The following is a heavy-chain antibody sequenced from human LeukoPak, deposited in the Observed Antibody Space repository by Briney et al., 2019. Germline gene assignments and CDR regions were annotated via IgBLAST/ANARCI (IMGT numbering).Heavy chain of an antibody. CDR1: GYSFTSYX. D-gene: IGHD1-26*01. Sequence: GEXXXISXKGSGYSFTSYXIGWVRQMPXXXXXXXGIIYPGDSDTRYSPSFQGQVTISADKSISTAYLQWSSLKASDTAMYYCARRVGSGSLKFDYWGQGTLVTVSS. CDR3: ARRVGSGSLKFDY. CDR2: IYPGDSDT. V-gene: IGHV5-51*01. J-gene: IGHJ4*02.